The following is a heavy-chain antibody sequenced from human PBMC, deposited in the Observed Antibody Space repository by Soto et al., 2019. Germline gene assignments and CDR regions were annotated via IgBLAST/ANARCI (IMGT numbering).Heavy chain of an antibody. CDR1: GFTFSSYA. V-gene: IGHV3-30*18. CDR2: MSYDGNNQ. D-gene: IGHD3-16*02. J-gene: IGHJ4*02. Sequence: QVQLVESGGGVVQPGRSLRLSCAASGFTFSSYAMHWVRQAPGKGLEWVAVMSYDGNNQYFADSVKGRVTISRYNFKNTLYLQMKSLRPEDTTVYYCAKALGELSPESFDYWGQGILVTVSS. CDR3: AKALGELSPESFDY.